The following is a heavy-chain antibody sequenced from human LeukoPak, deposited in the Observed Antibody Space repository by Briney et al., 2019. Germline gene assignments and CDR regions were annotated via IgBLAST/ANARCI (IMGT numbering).Heavy chain of an antibody. CDR2: IYWDDDK. CDR3: APSSYSTSWYGYYYYMDV. V-gene: IGHV2-5*02. CDR1: GFSLSTPGVG. D-gene: IGHD2/OR15-2a*01. J-gene: IGHJ6*03. Sequence: SGPALVKPTQTLTLTCSFSGFSLSTPGVGVGWVRQPPGKALEWLGFIYWDDDKRYRPSLKSRLTITKDTSKSQVVLTVTNVDPVDTATYFCAPSSYSTSWYGYYYYMDVWGKGTTVTVSS.